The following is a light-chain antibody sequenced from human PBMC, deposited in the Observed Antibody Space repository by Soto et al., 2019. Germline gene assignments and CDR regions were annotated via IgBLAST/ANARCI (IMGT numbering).Light chain of an antibody. Sequence: QAVVTQPSSVSGAPGRRVTISCTGSSSNIGAGYDVHWYQQLPGTAPKLLIYGNTNRPSGVPDRFSGSKSGTSASLAITGLQAEDEADYYCQSYDNSLSGWVFGGGTKLTVL. CDR2: GNT. CDR3: QSYDNSLSGWV. V-gene: IGLV1-40*01. J-gene: IGLJ3*02. CDR1: SSNIGAGYD.